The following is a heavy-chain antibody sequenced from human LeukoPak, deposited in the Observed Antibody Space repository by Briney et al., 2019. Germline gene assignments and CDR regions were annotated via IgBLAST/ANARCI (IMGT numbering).Heavy chain of an antibody. V-gene: IGHV3-30*18. CDR2: ISYDGRDK. CDR1: GFSFSTYG. CDR3: AKGPEEVTGYYFDY. Sequence: GGSLRLSCAASGFSFSTYGMHWIRQAPGKGLKWVAVISYDGRDKYYADSVKGRFTISRDKSKNTLYLQMSSLRPEDTAVYYCAKGPEEVTGYYFDYWGQGTLVTVSS. D-gene: IGHD2-21*02. J-gene: IGHJ4*02.